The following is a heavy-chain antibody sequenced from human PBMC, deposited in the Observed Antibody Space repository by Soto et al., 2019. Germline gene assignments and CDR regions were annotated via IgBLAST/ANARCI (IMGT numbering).Heavy chain of an antibody. V-gene: IGHV2-5*02. CDR1: GFSLTSRGVG. CDR3: AHEVFGSDNWYDP. Sequence: QITLKESGPTLVQPTQTLTLTCTFSGFSLTSRGVGVGWIRQPPGKALEWLALIYWDDTERYSPSLKTRLTITKDTSKHPVVLTMTYMDPVDTATYYCAHEVFGSDNWYDPWGQGTLVTVSS. J-gene: IGHJ5*02. CDR2: IYWDDTE. D-gene: IGHD3-16*01.